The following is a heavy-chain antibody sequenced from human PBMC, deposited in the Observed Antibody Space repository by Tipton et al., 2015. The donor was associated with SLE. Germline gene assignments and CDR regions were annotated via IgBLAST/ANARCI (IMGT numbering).Heavy chain of an antibody. CDR2: INHSGST. CDR3: ARHVGHIVVVTAIDY. CDR1: GESFSGHY. V-gene: IGHV4-34*01. J-gene: IGHJ4*02. D-gene: IGHD2-21*02. Sequence: TLSLTCAVYGESFSGHYWSWIRQPPGKGLEWIGEINHSGSTNYNPSLKSRVTISVDTSKNQFSLILTSVTAADTAVYYCARHVGHIVVVTAIDYWGQGTLVTVSS.